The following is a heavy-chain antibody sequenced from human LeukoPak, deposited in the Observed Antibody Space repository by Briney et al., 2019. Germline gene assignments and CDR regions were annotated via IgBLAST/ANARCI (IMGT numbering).Heavy chain of an antibody. V-gene: IGHV3-48*04. D-gene: IGHD2-2*01. CDR3: ARAPGYCSSTSCYFYWFDP. CDR1: GFTFSSYS. CDR2: ISSSSSTI. J-gene: IGHJ5*02. Sequence: GGSLRLSCAASGFTFSSYSMNWVRQAPGKGLEWVSYISSSSSTIYYADSVKGRFTISRDNAKNSLYLQMNSLRAEDTAVYYCARAPGYCSSTSCYFYWFDPWGQGTLVTVSS.